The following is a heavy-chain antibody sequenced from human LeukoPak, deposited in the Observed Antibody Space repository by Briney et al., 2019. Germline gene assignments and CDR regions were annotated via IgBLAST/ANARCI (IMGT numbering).Heavy chain of an antibody. Sequence: XYWXWXRQXPXXXXEXXGXINLSRITNHTPSLNTPLTISVSPSNNQFSLKLSSVTAAHSAVYYCAGLGPPMATPSYYDMDVWGQGTPVTVSS. V-gene: IGHV4-34*01. D-gene: IGHD5-24*01. J-gene: IGHJ6*02. CDR1: XY. CDR3: AGLGPPMATPSYYDMDV. CDR2: INLSRIT.